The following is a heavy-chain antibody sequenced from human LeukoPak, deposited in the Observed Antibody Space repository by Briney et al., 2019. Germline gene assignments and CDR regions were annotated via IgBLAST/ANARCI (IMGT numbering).Heavy chain of an antibody. CDR3: AKVSCTNGVCPYYFDY. J-gene: IGHJ4*02. V-gene: IGHV3-23*01. Sequence: PGGSLRLSCAASGFTFSSYAMSWVRQAPRKGLEWVSAISGSGGSTYYADSAKGRFTISRDNSKNTLYLQMNSLRAEDTAVYYCAKVSCTNGVCPYYFDYWGQGTLVTVSS. D-gene: IGHD2-8*01. CDR2: ISGSGGST. CDR1: GFTFSSYA.